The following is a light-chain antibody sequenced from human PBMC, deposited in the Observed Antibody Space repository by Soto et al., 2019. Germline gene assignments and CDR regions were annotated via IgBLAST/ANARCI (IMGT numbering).Light chain of an antibody. Sequence: QSVLTQPPSASASLGASATLTCTLSSGYSNYKVDWYQQRPGKGPRFVMRVGTGGIVGSKGDGIPDRFSVLGSGLNRYLTIKNIQEEDESDYHCGADHGSGSNFDVVFGGGTKLTVL. V-gene: IGLV9-49*01. CDR2: VGTGGIVG. J-gene: IGLJ2*01. CDR1: SGYSNYK. CDR3: GADHGSGSNFDVV.